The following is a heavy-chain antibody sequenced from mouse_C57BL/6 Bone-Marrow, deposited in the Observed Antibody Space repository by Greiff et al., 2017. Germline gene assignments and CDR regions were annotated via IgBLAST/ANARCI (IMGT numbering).Heavy chain of an antibody. V-gene: IGHV1-64*01. CDR2: IHPNSGST. Sequence: VQLKESGAELVKPGASVKLSCKASGYTFTSYWMHWVKQRPGQGLEWIGMIHPNSGSTNYNEKFKSKATLTVDKSSSTAYMQLSSLTSEDSAVYYCAREGYYGQFAYWGQGTLVTVSA. CDR1: GYTFTSYW. CDR3: AREGYYGQFAY. D-gene: IGHD1-1*01. J-gene: IGHJ3*01.